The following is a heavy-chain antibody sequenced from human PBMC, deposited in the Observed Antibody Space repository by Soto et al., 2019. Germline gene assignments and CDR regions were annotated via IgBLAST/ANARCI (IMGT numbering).Heavy chain of an antibody. V-gene: IGHV3-9*01. CDR2: ISWNSGSI. J-gene: IGHJ4*02. D-gene: IGHD6-13*01. CDR3: ANDKGASSSGRGYFDY. Sequence: EVQLVESGGGLVQPGRSLRLSCAASGFTFDDYAMHWVRQAPGKGLEWVSGISWNSGSIGYEDSVKGRFTISRDNAKNSLYFQMISLRADGTALYYCANDKGASSSGRGYFDYWGQGTLVTVST. CDR1: GFTFDDYA.